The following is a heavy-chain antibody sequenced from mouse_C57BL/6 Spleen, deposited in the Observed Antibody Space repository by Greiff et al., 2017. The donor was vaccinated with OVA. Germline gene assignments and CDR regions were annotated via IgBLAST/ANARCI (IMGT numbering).Heavy chain of an antibody. CDR2: ISSGSSTI. J-gene: IGHJ1*03. Sequence: EVQLVESGGGLVKPGGSLKLSCAASGFTFSDYGMHWVRQAPEKGLEWVAYISSGSSTIYYADTVKGRFTISRDNAKNTLFLHMTSLRSEDTAMYYCARRYYGSSWYFDVWGTGTTVTVSS. D-gene: IGHD1-1*01. CDR1: GFTFSDYG. CDR3: ARRYYGSSWYFDV. V-gene: IGHV5-17*01.